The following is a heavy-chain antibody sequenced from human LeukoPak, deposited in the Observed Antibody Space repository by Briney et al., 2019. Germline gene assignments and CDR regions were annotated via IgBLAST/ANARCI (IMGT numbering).Heavy chain of an antibody. Sequence: GASVKVSCKASGYTFTSYGISWVRQAPGQGLEWMGWISAYNGNTNYAQKLQGRVTMTTDTSTSTAYMELRSLRSDDTAVYYCARDRGNILTGWFQHWGQGTLVTVSS. D-gene: IGHD3-9*01. CDR2: ISAYNGNT. CDR3: ARDRGNILTGWFQH. CDR1: GYTFTSYG. V-gene: IGHV1-18*01. J-gene: IGHJ1*01.